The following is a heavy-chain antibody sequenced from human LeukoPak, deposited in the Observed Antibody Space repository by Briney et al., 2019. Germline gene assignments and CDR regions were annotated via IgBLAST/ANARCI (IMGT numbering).Heavy chain of an antibody. CDR2: ISYDGSNK. D-gene: IGHD4-11*01. Sequence: GGSLRLSCAASGFTFSSYGMHWVRQAPGKGLESVAIISYDGSNKYYTDSVKGRFTISRDNSKNSLYLQMNSLRAEDTAVYYCARSNYGPYWYFDLWGRGTLVTVSS. V-gene: IGHV3-30*03. CDR1: GFTFSSYG. CDR3: ARSNYGPYWYFDL. J-gene: IGHJ2*01.